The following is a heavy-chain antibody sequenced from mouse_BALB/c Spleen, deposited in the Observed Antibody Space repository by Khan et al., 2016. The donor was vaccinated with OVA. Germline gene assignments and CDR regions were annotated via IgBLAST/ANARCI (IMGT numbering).Heavy chain of an antibody. CDR2: ISYSGNT. V-gene: IGHV3-2*02. J-gene: IGHJ2*01. CDR3: ARVYGGDFDY. Sequence: EVQLVESGPGLVKPSQSLSFTCTVTGYSITSDYAWNWIRQFPGNKLEWMGFISYSGNTKYNPSLKSRISITRDTSENQLFLQLNSVTTEDTATYYCARVYGGDFDYWGQGTTLTVSS. CDR1: GYSITSDYA. D-gene: IGHD1-1*01.